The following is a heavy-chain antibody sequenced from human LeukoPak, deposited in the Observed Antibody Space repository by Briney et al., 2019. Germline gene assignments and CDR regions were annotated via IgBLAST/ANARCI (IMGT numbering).Heavy chain of an antibody. J-gene: IGHJ4*02. CDR1: GYTFTNYW. CDR2: VYPDDSDT. D-gene: IGHD3-22*01. V-gene: IGHV5-51*01. CDR3: ARHTHYEGSGFLSVLDY. Sequence: GESLKISCQGSGYTFTNYWIGWVRQTPEKGLEWMGLVYPDDSDTSYNPSFQGQVIISVDKSTNTAFLQWTTLKASDTAVYYCARHTHYEGSGFLSVLDYWGQGTVVTVSS.